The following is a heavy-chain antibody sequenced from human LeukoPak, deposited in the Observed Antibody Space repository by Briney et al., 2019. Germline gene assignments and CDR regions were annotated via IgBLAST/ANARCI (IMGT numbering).Heavy chain of an antibody. J-gene: IGHJ4*02. Sequence: SEILSLTCTVSGGSISSYYWSWIRQPPGKGLEWIGYIYTSGSTNYNPYLKSRVTISVDTSKTQFSLKLSSVTAADTAVYYCARLIPYYYDSSGYFFDYWGQGTLVTVSS. CDR3: ARLIPYYYDSSGYFFDY. V-gene: IGHV4-4*09. CDR1: GGSISSYY. CDR2: IYTSGST. D-gene: IGHD3-22*01.